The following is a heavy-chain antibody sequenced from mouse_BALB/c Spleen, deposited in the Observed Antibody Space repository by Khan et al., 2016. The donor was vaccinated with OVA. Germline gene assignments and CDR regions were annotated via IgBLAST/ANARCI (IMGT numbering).Heavy chain of an antibody. Sequence: EVELVESGGGLVEPGGPLKLSCAASGFPFSTFVMSWVRQSPEKRLEWVASISSAATYTYYPDSIKGLLTFSSDIAKNTLYLHMSRLRSDDTATYYWTSGNYGLFAYWGLGTLVTVST. V-gene: IGHV5-9-1*01. CDR1: GFPFSTFV. D-gene: IGHD2-1*01. CDR3: TSGNYGLFAY. CDR2: ISSAATYT. J-gene: IGHJ3*01.